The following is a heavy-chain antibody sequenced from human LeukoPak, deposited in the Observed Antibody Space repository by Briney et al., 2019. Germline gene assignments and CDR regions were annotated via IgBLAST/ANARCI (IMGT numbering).Heavy chain of an antibody. CDR3: ASPHQVRGLTVFDS. CDR2: IYHSGST. D-gene: IGHD3-10*01. CDR1: GGSISSGGYY. V-gene: IGHV4-30-2*01. Sequence: SQTLSLTCTVSGGSISSGGYYWSWIRQPPGKGLEWIGYIYHSGSTYYNPSLKSRVTISIDTSKNQFSLKVTSVTAADTAVYYCASPHQVRGLTVFDSWGQGTLVTVSS. J-gene: IGHJ4*02.